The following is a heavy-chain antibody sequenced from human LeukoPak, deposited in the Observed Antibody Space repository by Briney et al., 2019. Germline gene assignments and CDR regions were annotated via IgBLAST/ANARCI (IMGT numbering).Heavy chain of an antibody. D-gene: IGHD2-21*02. J-gene: IGHJ4*02. CDR2: INAGNGNT. CDR3: ARSEAYCGGDCYPVYFDY. CDR1: GYTFTSYA. Sequence: ALVKVSCKASGYTFTSYAMHWVRQAPGQRLEWMGWINAGNGNTKYSQKFQGRVTITRDTSASTAYMELSSLRSEDTAVYYCARSEAYCGGDCYPVYFDYWGQGTLVTVSS. V-gene: IGHV1-3*01.